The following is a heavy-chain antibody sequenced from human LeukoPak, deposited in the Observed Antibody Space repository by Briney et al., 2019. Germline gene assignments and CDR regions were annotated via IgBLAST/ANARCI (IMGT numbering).Heavy chain of an antibody. Sequence: ASVKVSCTASGYTFTSYGISWVRQAPGQGLEWMGWISAYNGNTNYAQKLQGRVTMTTDTSTSTAYMELRSLRSDDTAVYYCARDSRYYDFWSGYYTSYYYYGMDVWGQGTTVTVSS. J-gene: IGHJ6*02. CDR3: ARDSRYYDFWSGYYTSYYYYGMDV. CDR1: GYTFTSYG. V-gene: IGHV1-18*01. D-gene: IGHD3-3*01. CDR2: ISAYNGNT.